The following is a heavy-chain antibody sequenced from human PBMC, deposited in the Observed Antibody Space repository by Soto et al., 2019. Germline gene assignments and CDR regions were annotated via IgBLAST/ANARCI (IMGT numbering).Heavy chain of an antibody. CDR2: ISYDGSNK. V-gene: IGHV3-30*18. CDR3: AKDWDSSGHDDY. CDR1: GFTFSSYG. D-gene: IGHD3-22*01. J-gene: IGHJ4*02. Sequence: GGSLRLSCAASGFTFSSYGMHWVRQAPGKGLEWVAVISYDGSNKYYADSVKGRFTISRDNSKNTLYLQMNSLRAEDTAVYYCAKDWDSSGHDDYWGQGTLVTVSS.